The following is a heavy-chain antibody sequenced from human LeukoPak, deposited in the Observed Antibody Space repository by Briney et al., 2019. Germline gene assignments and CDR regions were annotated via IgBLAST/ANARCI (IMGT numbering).Heavy chain of an antibody. V-gene: IGHV3-48*03. Sequence: GGSLRLSCAASGFTFSSYEMNWVRQAPGKGLEWASYISSSGSTIYYADSVKGRFTISRDNAKNSLYLQMNSLRAEDTAVYYCARGFTMVRGVRNHFDYWGQGTLVTVSS. CDR2: ISSSGSTI. CDR3: ARGFTMVRGVRNHFDY. J-gene: IGHJ4*02. D-gene: IGHD3-10*01. CDR1: GFTFSSYE.